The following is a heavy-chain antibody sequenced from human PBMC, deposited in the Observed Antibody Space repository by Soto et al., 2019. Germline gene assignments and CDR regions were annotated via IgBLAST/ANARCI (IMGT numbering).Heavy chain of an antibody. CDR1: GFTFSDYY. CDR2: ISEGGTTI. J-gene: IGHJ4*02. D-gene: IGHD6-19*01. CDR3: VREGSAWSPGY. Sequence: GSLRLSCAGSGFTFSDYYMSWIRQAPGKGLEWVSHISEGGTTIYYSDSVKGRFTVSRDDAKNSLYLQMNSLRVADTDVYYCVREGSAWSPGYWGQGTLVNVSS. V-gene: IGHV3-11*01.